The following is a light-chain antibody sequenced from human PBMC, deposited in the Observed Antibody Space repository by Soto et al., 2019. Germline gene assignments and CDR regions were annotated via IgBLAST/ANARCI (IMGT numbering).Light chain of an antibody. CDR3: QQYNNWPPWT. J-gene: IGKJ1*01. V-gene: IGKV3-15*01. Sequence: TQSPSSVSASVGDRVTITCRASQGISSSLGWYQKKPGQAPRLLIYGASTRATGIPARFSGSGSGTEFTLTISSLQSEDFAVYYCQQYNNWPPWTFGQGTKVEIK. CDR2: GAS. CDR1: QGISSS.